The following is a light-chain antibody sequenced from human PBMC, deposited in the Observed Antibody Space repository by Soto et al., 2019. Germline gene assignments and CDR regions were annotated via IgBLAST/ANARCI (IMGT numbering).Light chain of an antibody. CDR2: DAS. CDR1: QSININ. Sequence: EIGMTQSPATLSVSPGERATLSCRASQSININLAWYQQKPGQAPRLLIYDASNRATGIPARFSGSGSGTDFTLTISSLEPEDFAVYYCQQRSNWITFGQGTRLEIK. J-gene: IGKJ5*01. CDR3: QQRSNWIT. V-gene: IGKV3-11*01.